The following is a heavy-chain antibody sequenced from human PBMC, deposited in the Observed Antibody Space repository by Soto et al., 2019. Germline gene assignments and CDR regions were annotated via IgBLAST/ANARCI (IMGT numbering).Heavy chain of an antibody. J-gene: IGHJ3*02. V-gene: IGHV5-51*01. CDR1: GYSFTTYC. CDR3: ARSRVSTPRLEDPFDI. D-gene: IGHD5-12*01. Sequence: GESLKISCKGSGYSFTTYCLAWVRQMPGEGLEYMGIIYPGDSDSRYSPAFQGQVTISADKSINTAYLQWTSLKASDTAIYYCARSRVSTPRLEDPFDIWGQGTRVTVSS. CDR2: IYPGDSDS.